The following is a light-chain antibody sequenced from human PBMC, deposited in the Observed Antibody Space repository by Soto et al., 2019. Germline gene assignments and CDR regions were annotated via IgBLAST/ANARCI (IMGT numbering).Light chain of an antibody. V-gene: IGKV1-39*01. Sequence: DIQMTQYPSSLSASVGDRFTITCLASQSISSYLNWYQQKPGKAPKLLIYAASSLQSGVPSRFSGSGSGTDFTLTISSLQPEDFATYYCQQSYSTPWTFGQGTMVDI. CDR3: QQSYSTPWT. J-gene: IGKJ1*01. CDR2: AAS. CDR1: QSISSY.